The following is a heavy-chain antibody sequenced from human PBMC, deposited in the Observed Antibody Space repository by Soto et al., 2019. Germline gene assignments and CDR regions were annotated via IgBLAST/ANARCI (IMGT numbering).Heavy chain of an antibody. CDR3: ARAIGGDSSGWVDY. V-gene: IGHV4-34*01. CDR1: GGSFSGYY. CDR2: INHSGST. J-gene: IGHJ4*02. Sequence: SETLSLTCAVYGGSFSGYYWSWIRQPPGKGLEWIGEINHSGSTNYNPSLKSRVTISVDTSKNQFSLKLSSVTAEDTAVYYCARAIGGDSSGWVDYWGQGTLVTVSS. D-gene: IGHD6-19*01.